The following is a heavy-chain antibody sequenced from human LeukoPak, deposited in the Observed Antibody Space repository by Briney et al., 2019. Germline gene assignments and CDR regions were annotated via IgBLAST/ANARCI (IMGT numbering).Heavy chain of an antibody. V-gene: IGHV3-15*01. J-gene: IGHJ4*02. Sequence: GGSLRLSCAASAFTFSNAWMSWVRQAPGKGLEWVGRIKSKTDGGTTDYVTPVKGRFTISRDDSKKTLYLQMNSLKTEDTAVYYCTTAGVYAQDGYWGQGTLVTVSS. CDR3: TTAGVYAQDGY. CDR2: IKSKTDGGTT. CDR1: AFTFSNAW. D-gene: IGHD2/OR15-2a*01.